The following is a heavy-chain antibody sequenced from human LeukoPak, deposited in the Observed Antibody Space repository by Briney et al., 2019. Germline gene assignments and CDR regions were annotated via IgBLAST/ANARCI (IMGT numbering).Heavy chain of an antibody. CDR1: GYTFTSYA. V-gene: IGHV1-3*01. J-gene: IGHJ4*02. Sequence: GASVKVSCRASGYTFTSYAMHWVRQAPGQRLEWMGWINAGNGNTKYSQKFQGRVTITRDTSASIAYMELSSLRSEDTAVYYCARDYSSSWLGFDYWGQGTLVTVSS. CDR2: INAGNGNT. D-gene: IGHD6-13*01. CDR3: ARDYSSSWLGFDY.